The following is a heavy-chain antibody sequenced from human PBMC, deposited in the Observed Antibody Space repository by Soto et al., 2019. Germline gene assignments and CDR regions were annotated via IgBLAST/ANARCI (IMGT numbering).Heavy chain of an antibody. CDR3: ARHPPAAGFALDV. J-gene: IGHJ6*02. CDR1: GFIFNDYA. Sequence: QVQLVESGGGVVQPGGSLRLSCAASGFIFNDYAMHWVRQAPGKGLEWVSFIWYDGSNKHYADSVEGRFTIARDNTKNALHLQMTRLRIEDPAVYYCARHPPAAGFALDVWGQGTTVSV. CDR2: IWYDGSNK. V-gene: IGHV3-33*01. D-gene: IGHD6-13*01.